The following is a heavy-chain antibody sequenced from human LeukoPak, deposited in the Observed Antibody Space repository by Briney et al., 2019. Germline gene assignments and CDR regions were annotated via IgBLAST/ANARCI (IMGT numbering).Heavy chain of an antibody. J-gene: IGHJ5*01. CDR1: GGSISSYY. CDR3: ARTGLVLSGFDS. Sequence: SETLSLTCTVSGGSISSYYWSWIRQPPGKGLEWIGYIYYSGSTSYNPSLKSRVTISVDTSKNQFSLKLSSVTAADTAVYYCARTGLVLSGFDSWGQGTLATVSS. D-gene: IGHD2/OR15-2a*01. V-gene: IGHV4-59*01. CDR2: IYYSGST.